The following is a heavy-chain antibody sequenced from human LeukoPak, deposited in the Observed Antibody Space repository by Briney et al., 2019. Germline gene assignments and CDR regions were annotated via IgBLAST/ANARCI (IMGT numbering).Heavy chain of an antibody. Sequence: ASVKVSCKVSGYTLTELSMHWVRQAPGQGLEWMGIINPAGGSTSYVQKFQGRVTMTRDTSTSTVYMELSSLRSEDTAIYYCATKLTSHAFDIWGQGTMVTVSS. CDR3: ATKLTSHAFDI. V-gene: IGHV1-46*01. D-gene: IGHD1-7*01. CDR2: INPAGGST. J-gene: IGHJ3*02. CDR1: GYTLTELS.